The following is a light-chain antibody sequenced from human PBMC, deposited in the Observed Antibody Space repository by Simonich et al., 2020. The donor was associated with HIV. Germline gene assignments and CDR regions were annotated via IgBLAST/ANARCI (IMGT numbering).Light chain of an antibody. CDR2: DVN. V-gene: IGLV2-14*03. CDR3: SSYTSSSTVV. CDR1: RGDVGGYNY. J-gene: IGLJ2*01. Sequence: QSALTQPASVSGSPGQSITISCTETRGDVGGYNYVSWYQQHPGKTPKHMIYDVNHRPAGVSNPFSGSKSGNTASLTISWLQAEYEADYYCSSYTSSSTVVFGGGTKLTVL.